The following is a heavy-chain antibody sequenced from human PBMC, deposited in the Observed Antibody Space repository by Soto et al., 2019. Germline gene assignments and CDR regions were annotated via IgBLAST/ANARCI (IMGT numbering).Heavy chain of an antibody. CDR2: IRSKAYGGTT. J-gene: IGHJ6*02. CDR1: GFTFGDYA. V-gene: IGHV3-49*03. Sequence: PGGSLRLSCTASGFTFGDYAMSWFRQAPGKGLEWVGFIRSKAYGGTTEYAASVKGRFTISRDDSKSIAYLQMNSLKTEDTAVYYCTRGDSSSWYDYYYGMDVWGQGTTVTV. D-gene: IGHD6-13*01. CDR3: TRGDSSSWYDYYYGMDV.